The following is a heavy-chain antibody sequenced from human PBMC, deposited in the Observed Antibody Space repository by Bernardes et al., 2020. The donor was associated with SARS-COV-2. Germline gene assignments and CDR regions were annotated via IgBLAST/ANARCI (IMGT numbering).Heavy chain of an antibody. Sequence: GGSLRLSCAASGFTFSSYCMSWVRQAPGKGLEWVANIKQDGSEKYYVDSVKGRFTISRDNAKNSLYLQMNSLRAEDTAVYYCARVGDDYGGIDDAFDIWGQGTMVTVSS. D-gene: IGHD4-17*01. CDR1: GFTFSSYC. V-gene: IGHV3-7*03. CDR2: IKQDGSEK. CDR3: ARVGDDYGGIDDAFDI. J-gene: IGHJ3*02.